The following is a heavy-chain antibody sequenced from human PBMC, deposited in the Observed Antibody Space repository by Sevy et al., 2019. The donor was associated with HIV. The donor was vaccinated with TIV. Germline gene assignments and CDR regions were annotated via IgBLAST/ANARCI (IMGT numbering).Heavy chain of an antibody. CDR1: GFTFSSYT. V-gene: IGHV3-21*01. Sequence: GGSLRLSCAASGFTFSSYTMNWVRQAPGKGLEWVSSIIISSNDIYYTDSLKGRFTISRDNAKNSVFLQMDSLRAEDTAVYYCARRGGLTDDGSDIWGQGTMVTVSS. J-gene: IGHJ3*02. CDR2: IIISSNDI. CDR3: ARRGGLTDDGSDI. D-gene: IGHD3-16*01.